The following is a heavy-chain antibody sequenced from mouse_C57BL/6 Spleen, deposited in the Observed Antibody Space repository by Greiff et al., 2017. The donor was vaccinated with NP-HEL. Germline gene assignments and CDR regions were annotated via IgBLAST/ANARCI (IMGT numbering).Heavy chain of an antibody. Sequence: QVQLKESGPELVKPGASVKISCKASGYAFSSSWMNWVKQRPGKGLEWIGRIYPGDGDTNYNGKFKGKATLTADKSSSTAYMQLSSLTSEDSAVYFCARFLITTVVDGYFDVWGTGTTVTVSS. CDR1: GYAFSSSW. CDR2: IYPGDGDT. J-gene: IGHJ1*03. V-gene: IGHV1-82*01. D-gene: IGHD1-1*01. CDR3: ARFLITTVVDGYFDV.